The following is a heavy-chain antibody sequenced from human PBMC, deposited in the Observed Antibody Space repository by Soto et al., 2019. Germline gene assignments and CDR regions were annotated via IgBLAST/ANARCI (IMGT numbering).Heavy chain of an antibody. CDR3: AAGVGWADY. CDR1: GFSFRNYG. V-gene: IGHV3-30*03. D-gene: IGHD1-26*01. CDR2: ISFDGSNK. Sequence: QVQMVESGRGVVQPGRSLTLSCTASGFSFRNYGMHWVRQAPGKGPEWVAFISFDGSNKYYADSVKGRFTISRDNSKNTLFLQVSSLRPEDTSMYYCAAGVGWADYWGQGTLVIVSS. J-gene: IGHJ4*02.